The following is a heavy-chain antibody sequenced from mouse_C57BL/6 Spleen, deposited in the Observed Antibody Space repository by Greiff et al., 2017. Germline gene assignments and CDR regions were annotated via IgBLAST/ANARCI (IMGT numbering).Heavy chain of an antibody. Sequence: EVQLQQSGPELVKPGASVKISCKASGYSFTGYYMNWVKQSPEKSLEWIGEINPSTGGTTYNQKFKGKATMTVDKSASTAYMQHKSLTSEDSAVYYYASLRDFDYWGQGTTLTVSS. CDR2: INPSTGGT. J-gene: IGHJ2*01. V-gene: IGHV1-42*01. CDR3: ASLRDFDY. CDR1: GYSFTGYY.